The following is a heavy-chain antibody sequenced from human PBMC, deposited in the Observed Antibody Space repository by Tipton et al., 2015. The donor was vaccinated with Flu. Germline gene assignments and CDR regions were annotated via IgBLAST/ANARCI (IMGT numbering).Heavy chain of an antibody. Sequence: QLVQSGGVVVQPGGSLRLSCAASGFTFDDYTMHWVRQAPGKGLEWVSLISWDGGSTYYADSVKGRFTISRDNSKNSLYLQMNSLRTEDTALYYCAKARDSLVIQPFDYWGQGTLVTVSS. V-gene: IGHV3-43*01. CDR3: AKARDSLVIQPFDY. J-gene: IGHJ4*02. D-gene: IGHD6-13*01. CDR2: ISWDGGST. CDR1: GFTFDDYT.